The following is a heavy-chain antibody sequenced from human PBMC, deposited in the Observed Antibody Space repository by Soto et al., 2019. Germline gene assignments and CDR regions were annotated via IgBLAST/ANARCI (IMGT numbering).Heavy chain of an antibody. CDR1: GGSISSYY. J-gene: IGHJ6*02. D-gene: IGHD5-12*01. V-gene: IGHV4-59*08. Sequence: SETLSLTCTVSGGSISSYYWSWIRQPPEKGLEWIGYIYYSGSTNYNPSLKSRVTISVDTSKNQFSLKLSSVTAADTAVYYCARHVEGYSGYDYYYYGMDVWGQGTTVTVSS. CDR3: ARHVEGYSGYDYYYYGMDV. CDR2: IYYSGST.